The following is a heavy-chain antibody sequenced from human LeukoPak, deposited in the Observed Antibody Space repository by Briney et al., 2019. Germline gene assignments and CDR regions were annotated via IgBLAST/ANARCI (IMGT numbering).Heavy chain of an antibody. J-gene: IGHJ4*02. Sequence: SVKVSCKVSGGTFSSYAISWVRQAPGQGLEWMGGIIPIFGTANYAQKFQGRVTITADESTSTAYMELSSLRSEDTAVYYCARDRYGGVAATPMDYFDYWGQGTLVTVSS. CDR3: ARDRYGGVAATPMDYFDY. V-gene: IGHV1-69*01. CDR1: GGTFSSYA. CDR2: IIPIFGTA. D-gene: IGHD2-15*01.